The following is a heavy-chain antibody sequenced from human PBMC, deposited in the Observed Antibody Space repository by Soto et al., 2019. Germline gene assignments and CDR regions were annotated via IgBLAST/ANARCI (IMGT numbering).Heavy chain of an antibody. CDR2: ISAHNGDT. D-gene: IGHD3-22*01. CDR1: GYTFNYYG. V-gene: IGHV1-18*04. Sequence: ASVKVSCKASGYTFNYYGISWVRQAPGQGLEWVGWISAHNGDTKYAQNLQGRLTLTTDTSTSTAYMELTSLTSDDTAVYYCATHPRRHFDTSGLMWFYWGQGTLVTVSS. J-gene: IGHJ4*02. CDR3: ATHPRRHFDTSGLMWFY.